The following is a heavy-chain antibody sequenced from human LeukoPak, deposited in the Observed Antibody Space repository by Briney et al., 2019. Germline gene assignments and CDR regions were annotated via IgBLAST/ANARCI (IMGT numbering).Heavy chain of an antibody. CDR2: IYYSGST. CDR3: ARSTDGTTSSGWYVDY. CDR1: GGSISSCDYY. D-gene: IGHD6-19*01. V-gene: IGHV4-39*01. Sequence: SETLSLTCTVSGGSISSCDYYWSWIRQPPGKGLEWIGTIYYSGSTYYNPSLKSRVTISIDTSKNQFSLRLSSVTAADTAVFYCARSTDGTTSSGWYVDYWGQGTLVTVSS. J-gene: IGHJ4*02.